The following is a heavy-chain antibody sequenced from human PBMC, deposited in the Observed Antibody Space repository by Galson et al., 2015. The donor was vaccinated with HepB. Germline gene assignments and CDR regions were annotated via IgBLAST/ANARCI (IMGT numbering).Heavy chain of an antibody. D-gene: IGHD2-2*01. CDR2: IYWDDDK. J-gene: IGHJ2*01. CDR1: GFSLRTSEVG. CDR3: AHRAREKNQLLTYWYFDL. V-gene: IGHV2-5*02. Sequence: PALVKPTQTLTLTCTFSGFSLRTSEVGVGWIRQPPGKALEWLALIYWDDDKRYSPSLKSRLSITKDASKNQVVLTMTNMDPVDTGTYYCAHRAREKNQLLTYWYFDLWGRGTLVTVSS.